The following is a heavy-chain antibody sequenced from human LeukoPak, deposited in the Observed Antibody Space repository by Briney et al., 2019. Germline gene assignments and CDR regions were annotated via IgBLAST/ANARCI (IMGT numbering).Heavy chain of an antibody. Sequence: QPGGSLRLSCSASGFTFSSFAMHWVRQAPGKGLEYVSAISSNGATTYYADSVKGRFTISRDNSKNALYLQMNSLRAEDTAVYYCAKGGYYERPWYFDYWGQGTLVTVSS. CDR1: GFTFSSFA. CDR2: ISSNGATT. D-gene: IGHD3-22*01. CDR3: AKGGYYERPWYFDY. J-gene: IGHJ4*02. V-gene: IGHV3-64*04.